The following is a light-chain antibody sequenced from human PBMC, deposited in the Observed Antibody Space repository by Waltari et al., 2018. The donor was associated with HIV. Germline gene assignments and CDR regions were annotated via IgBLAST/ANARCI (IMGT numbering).Light chain of an antibody. J-gene: IGKJ3*01. CDR3: QQYNNWPGIT. V-gene: IGKV3-15*01. CDR2: GAS. Sequence: EILMTQSPATLSVSPGERATLSCRASQSINNNLAWYQQKPGQAPRLLIYGASTGATGVPARFSGSGSGTEFTLTISSLQSEDFAVYYSQQYNNWPGITFGPGTKVDIK. CDR1: QSINNN.